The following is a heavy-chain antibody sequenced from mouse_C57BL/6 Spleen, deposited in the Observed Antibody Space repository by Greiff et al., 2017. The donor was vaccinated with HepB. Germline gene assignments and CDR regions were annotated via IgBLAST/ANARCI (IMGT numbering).Heavy chain of an antibody. CDR2: IYPGGGYT. D-gene: IGHD2-4*01. Sequence: LQESGAELVRPGTSVKMSCKASGYTFTNYWIGWAKQRPGHGLEWIGDIYPGGGYTNYNEKFKGKATLTADKSSSTAYMQFSSLTSEDSAIYYCARSLYYDYENYYAMDYWGQGTSVTVSS. CDR3: ARSLYYDYENYYAMDY. V-gene: IGHV1-63*01. J-gene: IGHJ4*01. CDR1: GYTFTNYW.